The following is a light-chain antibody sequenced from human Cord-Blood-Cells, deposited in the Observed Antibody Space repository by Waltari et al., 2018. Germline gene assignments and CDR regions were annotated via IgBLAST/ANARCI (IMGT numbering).Light chain of an antibody. CDR3: QQSYSTHT. CDR1: QSISSY. V-gene: IGKV1-39*01. Sequence: DIQMTQSPSPLSASVGDSVTITCRASQSISSYLNWYQQKPGKAPKLLIYAASSLQSGVPSRFSGSGSGTDFTLTISSLQPEDFATYYCQQSYSTHTFGQGTKLEIK. CDR2: AAS. J-gene: IGKJ2*01.